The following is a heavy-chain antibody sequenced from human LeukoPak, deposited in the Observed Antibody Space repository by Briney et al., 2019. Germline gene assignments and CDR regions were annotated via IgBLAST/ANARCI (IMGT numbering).Heavy chain of an antibody. CDR2: VSGSGGDT. V-gene: IGHV3-23*01. D-gene: IGHD3-22*01. J-gene: IGHJ1*01. Sequence: GGSLRLSCAASGFTFSRYAMSWVRQAPGKGLEWVSAVSGSGGDTYYADSVKGRFTISRDTSKNTLYLQMNRLKAEDTAVYYCATDMNSCGPKVYFQHWGQGTLVTVSS. CDR3: ATDMNSCGPKVYFQH. CDR1: GFTFSRYA.